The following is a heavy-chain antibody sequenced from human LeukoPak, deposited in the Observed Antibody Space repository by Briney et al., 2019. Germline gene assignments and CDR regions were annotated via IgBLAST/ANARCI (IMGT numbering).Heavy chain of an antibody. V-gene: IGHV4-59*08. Sequence: SETLSLTCTVSGGSISSYYWSWIRQPPGKGLEWIGYIYYSGSTNYNPSLKSRVTISVDTSKNQFSLKLSSVTAADTAVYYCARRTPEAMYYFDYWGXGTLVTVSS. CDR1: GGSISSYY. D-gene: IGHD6-25*01. J-gene: IGHJ4*02. CDR2: IYYSGST. CDR3: ARRTPEAMYYFDY.